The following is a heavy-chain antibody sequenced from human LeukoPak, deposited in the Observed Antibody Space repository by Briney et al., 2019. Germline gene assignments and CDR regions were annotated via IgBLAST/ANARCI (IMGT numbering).Heavy chain of an antibody. J-gene: IGHJ4*02. D-gene: IGHD3-22*01. CDR1: GGTFSSYA. V-gene: IGHV1-69*05. Sequence: ASVKVSCKASGGTFSSYAISWVRQAPGQGLEWMGGIIPIFGTANYAQKFQGRVTITTDESTSTAYMELSSLRSEDTAVYYCARNLYDSSGYYLTGPAFDYWGQGTLVTVSS. CDR2: IIPIFGTA. CDR3: ARNLYDSSGYYLTGPAFDY.